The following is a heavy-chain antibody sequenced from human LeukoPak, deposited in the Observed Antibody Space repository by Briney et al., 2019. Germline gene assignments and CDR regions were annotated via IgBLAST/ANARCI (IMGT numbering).Heavy chain of an antibody. Sequence: SETLSLTCTVSGGSISSSDYYWSWIRQPPGKGLEWIGYIYYSGSTYYNPSLKSRVTISVDTSKNQFSLKLSSVTAADTAVYYCARILWNYYYMDVWGKGTTVTVSS. CDR3: ARILWNYYYMDV. V-gene: IGHV4-30-4*08. D-gene: IGHD3-3*01. CDR2: IYYSGST. CDR1: GGSISSSDYY. J-gene: IGHJ6*03.